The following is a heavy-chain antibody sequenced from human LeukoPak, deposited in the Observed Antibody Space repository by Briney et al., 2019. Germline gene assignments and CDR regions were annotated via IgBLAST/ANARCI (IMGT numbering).Heavy chain of an antibody. J-gene: IGHJ4*02. V-gene: IGHV3-23*01. CDR3: ARARYSSWYEIDY. Sequence: PGGSLRLSCAASGLTFSTYTMSWVRQAPGKGLEWVSAMSGSEDYIYFADSVKGRFTISRDNSKNTLYLQMNSLRAEDTAVYYCARARYSSWYEIDYWGQGTLVTVSS. D-gene: IGHD6-13*01. CDR1: GLTFSTYT. CDR2: MSGSEDYI.